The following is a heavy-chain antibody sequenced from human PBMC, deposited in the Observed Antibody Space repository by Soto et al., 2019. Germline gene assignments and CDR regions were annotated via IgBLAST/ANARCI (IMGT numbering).Heavy chain of an antibody. V-gene: IGHV1-8*01. Sequence: QVQLVQSGAEVKKPGASVKVSCKASGYSYTSYTINWVRQATGQGLEWMGWMNPNSGNTGYAQKFQGRVTMTRNTSICTAYMELSSLRSEDTAVYYCARSTNHYGDRHWGQGTLVTVSS. CDR3: ARSTNHYGDRH. CDR1: GYSYTSYT. J-gene: IGHJ4*02. CDR2: MNPNSGNT. D-gene: IGHD4-17*01.